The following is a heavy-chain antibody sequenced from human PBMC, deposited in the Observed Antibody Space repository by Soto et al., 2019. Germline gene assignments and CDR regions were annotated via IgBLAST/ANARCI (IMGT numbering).Heavy chain of an antibody. V-gene: IGHV1-46*01. CDR2: INPSGGST. CDR3: ARDQVIAVAGTALGY. Sequence: ASVKVSCKASGYTFTSYYMHWVRQAPGQGLEWMGIINPSGGSTSYAQKFQGRVTTTRDTSTSTVYMELSSLRSEDTAAYYCARDQVIAVAGTALGYWGQGTLVTVSS. CDR1: GYTFTSYY. J-gene: IGHJ4*02. D-gene: IGHD6-19*01.